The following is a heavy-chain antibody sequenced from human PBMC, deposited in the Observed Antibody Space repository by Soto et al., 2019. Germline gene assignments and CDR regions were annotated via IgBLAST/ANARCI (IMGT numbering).Heavy chain of an antibody. J-gene: IGHJ4*02. CDR1: GGTFSSYT. CDR3: ARELTVVVVAATQYYFDY. CDR2: IIPILGIA. D-gene: IGHD2-15*01. Sequence: ASVKVSCKASGGTFSSYTISWVRQAPGQGLEWMGRIIPILGIANYAQKFQGRVTITADKSTSTAYMELSSLRSEDTAVYYCARELTVVVVAATQYYFDYWGQGTLVTVSS. V-gene: IGHV1-69*04.